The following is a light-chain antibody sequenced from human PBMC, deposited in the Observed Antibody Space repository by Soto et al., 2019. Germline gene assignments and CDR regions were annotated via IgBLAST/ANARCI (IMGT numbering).Light chain of an antibody. CDR3: QQLINYPLT. CDR2: GAS. Sequence: DIQLTQSPSFLSASVGDRVTITCRASQGISNYLAWYQQKPGKAPKLLINGASTLFSGVPSRFSGSGFETEFSLTISSLQPEDFAAYYCQQLINYPLTFGGGTKVEIK. V-gene: IGKV1-9*01. J-gene: IGKJ4*01. CDR1: QGISNY.